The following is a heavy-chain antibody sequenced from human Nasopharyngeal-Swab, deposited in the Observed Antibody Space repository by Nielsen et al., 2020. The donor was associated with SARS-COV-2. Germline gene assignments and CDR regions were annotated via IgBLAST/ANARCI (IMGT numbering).Heavy chain of an antibody. CDR1: GFTFSSYW. D-gene: IGHD6-13*01. CDR3: AYSSSWTTVGDY. Sequence: GESLKISCVASGFTFSSYWMSWVRQAPGKGLEWVANIKQDGSEKYYVDSVKGRFTISRDNAKNSLYLQMNSLRAEDTAVYYCAYSSSWTTVGDYWGQGTLVTVSS. CDR2: IKQDGSEK. V-gene: IGHV3-7*01. J-gene: IGHJ4*02.